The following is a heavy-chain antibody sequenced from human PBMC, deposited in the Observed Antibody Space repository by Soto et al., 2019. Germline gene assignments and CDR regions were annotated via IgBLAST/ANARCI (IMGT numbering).Heavy chain of an antibody. CDR2: IIPIFGTA. CDR3: ASEWGLRSTGIAVAGMAWFDP. J-gene: IGHJ5*02. D-gene: IGHD6-19*01. V-gene: IGHV1-69*13. Sequence: SVKVSCKASGGTFSSYAISWVRQAPGQGLEWVGGIIPIFGTANYAQKFQGRVTITADESTSTAYMELSSLRSEDTAVYYCASEWGLRSTGIAVAGMAWFDPWGQGTLVTVSS. CDR1: GGTFSSYA.